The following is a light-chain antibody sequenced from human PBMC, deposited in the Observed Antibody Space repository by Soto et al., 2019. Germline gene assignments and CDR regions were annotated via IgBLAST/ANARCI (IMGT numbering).Light chain of an antibody. CDR1: QSVSSSY. CDR2: GAS. CDR3: QHYGTSPFT. V-gene: IGKV3-20*01. Sequence: EIVLTQSPGTLSLSPGERVTLSCRASQSVSSSYLAWYQQKPGQAPRLLIYGASNRATGIPDRFSGSGSGTDFTLTISRLEPEDFPVYYCQHYGTSPFTFGPGTKVDIK. J-gene: IGKJ3*01.